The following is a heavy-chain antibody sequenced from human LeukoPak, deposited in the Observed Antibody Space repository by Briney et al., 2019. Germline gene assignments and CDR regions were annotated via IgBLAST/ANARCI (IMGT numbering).Heavy chain of an antibody. CDR1: GFTFSSYG. J-gene: IGHJ4*02. V-gene: IGHV3-7*05. CDR3: ARDIGYHTFDY. D-gene: IGHD5-12*01. CDR2: IKEDGSDK. Sequence: GGSLRLSCAASGFTFSSYGMHWVRQAPGKGLEWVAHIKEDGSDKKYVDSVKGRFTISRDNPKNSLYLQMNSLRAEDTAVYYCARDIGYHTFDYWGQGGLVTVSS.